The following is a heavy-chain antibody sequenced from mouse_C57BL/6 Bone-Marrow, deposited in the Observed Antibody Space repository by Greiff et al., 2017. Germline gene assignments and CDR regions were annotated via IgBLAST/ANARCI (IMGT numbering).Heavy chain of an antibody. Sequence: EVQGVESGGGLVKPGGSLKLSCAASGFTFSSYAMSWVRQTPEKRLEWVATISDGGSYTYYPDNVKGRFTISRDNAKNNLYLQMSHLKSEDTAMYYCARVLTTVDFDYWGQGTTLTVSS. CDR2: ISDGGSYT. CDR1: GFTFSSYA. CDR3: ARVLTTVDFDY. J-gene: IGHJ2*01. V-gene: IGHV5-4*01. D-gene: IGHD1-1*01.